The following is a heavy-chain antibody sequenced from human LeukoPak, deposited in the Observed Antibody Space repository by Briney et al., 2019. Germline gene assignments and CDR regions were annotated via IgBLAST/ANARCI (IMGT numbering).Heavy chain of an antibody. CDR2: ISYDGSNK. Sequence: PGGSLRLSCAASGFTFSSYAMHWVRQAPGKGLEWVAVISYDGSNKYYADSVKGRFTISRDNSKNTLYLQMNSPRAEDTAVYYCARDGFSGAFDIWGQGTMVTVSS. V-gene: IGHV3-30-3*01. D-gene: IGHD6-25*01. CDR3: ARDGFSGAFDI. J-gene: IGHJ3*02. CDR1: GFTFSSYA.